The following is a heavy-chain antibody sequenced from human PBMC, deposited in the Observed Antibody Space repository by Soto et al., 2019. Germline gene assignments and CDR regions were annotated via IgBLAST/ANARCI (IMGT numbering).Heavy chain of an antibody. CDR2: IYDSGST. V-gene: IGHV4-59*01. CDR1: GGSISSSY. J-gene: IGHJ4*02. D-gene: IGHD5-18*01. Sequence: SETLSLTCTVSGGSISSSYWSWIRQPPGKGLEWIGYIYDSGSTYYNSSLKSRVTMSVDTSKNQFSLKLSSVTAADTAVYYCARGRIQLWYPFDYWGQGNLVTVSS. CDR3: ARGRIQLWYPFDY.